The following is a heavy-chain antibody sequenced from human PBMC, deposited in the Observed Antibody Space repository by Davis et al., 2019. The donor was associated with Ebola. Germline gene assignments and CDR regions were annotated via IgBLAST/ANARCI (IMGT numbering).Heavy chain of an antibody. D-gene: IGHD2-8*01. J-gene: IGHJ4*02. CDR2: ISPHNGNT. V-gene: IGHV1-18*04. CDR3: ARDSFCTYGVCNDRDFDY. CDR1: GYTFSNYA. Sequence: ASVKVSCKASGYTFSNYAFTWVRQAPGQGLQWMGWISPHNGNTKYPQKFQGRLTMTTDTSTSTAYMELRSLRSDDTAIYYCARDSFCTYGVCNDRDFDYWGQGTLVTVSS.